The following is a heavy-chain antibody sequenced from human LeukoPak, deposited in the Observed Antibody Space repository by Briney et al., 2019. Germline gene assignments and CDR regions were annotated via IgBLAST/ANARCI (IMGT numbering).Heavy chain of an antibody. CDR1: GFTFNKYG. Sequence: PGGSRRLSCVASGFTFNKYGMTWVRQAPGKGLEWVSGTSSSGSSRYYADSVKGRFTISRDNSKSTLYLQMNSLRAEDTAVYYCARVLLGFDYWGQGTLVTVSS. CDR2: TSSSGSSR. V-gene: IGHV3-23*01. D-gene: IGHD2/OR15-2a*01. J-gene: IGHJ4*02. CDR3: ARVLLGFDY.